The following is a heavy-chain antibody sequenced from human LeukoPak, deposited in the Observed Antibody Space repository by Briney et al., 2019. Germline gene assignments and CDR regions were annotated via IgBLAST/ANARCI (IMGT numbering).Heavy chain of an antibody. J-gene: IGHJ6*02. V-gene: IGHV3-30*04. CDR2: ISYDGSNK. D-gene: IGHD6-13*01. CDR1: GFTFSSYA. Sequence: PGRSLRLSCAASGFTFSSYAMHWVRQAPGKGLEWVAVISYDGSNKYYADSVKGRFTISRDNSKNTLYLQMNSLRAEDTAVYYCAKDRQQLVTEYYYGMDVWGQGTTVTVSS. CDR3: AKDRQQLVTEYYYGMDV.